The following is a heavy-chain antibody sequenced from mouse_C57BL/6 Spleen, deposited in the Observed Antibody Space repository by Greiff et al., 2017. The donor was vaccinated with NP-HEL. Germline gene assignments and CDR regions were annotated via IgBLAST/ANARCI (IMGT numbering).Heavy chain of an antibody. CDR3: VKAAYYSKGDAMDY. CDR2: IRNKANGYTT. V-gene: IGHV7-4*01. CDR1: GFTFTDYY. Sequence: DVKLVDSGGGLVQPGASLRLSCAASGFTFTDYYMSWVRQPPGKAPEWLALIRNKANGYTTEYTASVKGRFTISRDNSQNILYLQMNTLRAEDSATYYCVKAAYYSKGDAMDYWGQGTSVTVSS. D-gene: IGHD2-5*01. J-gene: IGHJ4*01.